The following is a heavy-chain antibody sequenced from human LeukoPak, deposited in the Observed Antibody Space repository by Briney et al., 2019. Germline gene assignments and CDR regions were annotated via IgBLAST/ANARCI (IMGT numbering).Heavy chain of an antibody. CDR2: IYTSGST. V-gene: IGHV4-61*02. Sequence: SETLSLTCTVSGGSITNGGYYWSWIRQPAGKGLEWIGRIYTSGSTNYNPFLKSRVTISGDTSKNQFSLRLSSVTAADTAVYYCARASYSYDINGWVPFDYWGQGTPVTVSS. D-gene: IGHD3-22*01. CDR1: GGSITNGGYY. J-gene: IGHJ4*02. CDR3: ARASYSYDINGWVPFDY.